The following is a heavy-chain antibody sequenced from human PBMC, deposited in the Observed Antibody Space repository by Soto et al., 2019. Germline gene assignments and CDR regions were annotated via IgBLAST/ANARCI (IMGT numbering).Heavy chain of an antibody. Sequence: LRLSCAASGFTFSSYSMNWVRQAPGKGLEWVSSISSSSYIYYADSVKGRFTISRDNAKNSLYLQMNSLRAEDTAVYYCATGQQLGPFDYWGQGTLVTVSS. V-gene: IGHV3-21*01. J-gene: IGHJ4*02. CDR3: ATGQQLGPFDY. CDR2: ISSSSYI. D-gene: IGHD6-13*01. CDR1: GFTFSSYS.